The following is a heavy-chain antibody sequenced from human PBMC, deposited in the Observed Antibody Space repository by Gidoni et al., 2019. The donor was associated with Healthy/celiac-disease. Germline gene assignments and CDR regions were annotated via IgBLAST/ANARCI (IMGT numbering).Heavy chain of an antibody. Sequence: QVQLQESGPGLVKPSQTLSLTCTVSGGSISRGDYYWSWIRQPPGKGLEWIGYIYYSGSTYYNPSLKSRVTISVDTSKNQFSLKLSSVTAADTAVYYCARVQGDSGSYYYGMDVWGQGTTVTVSS. J-gene: IGHJ6*02. CDR2: IYYSGST. CDR1: GGSISRGDYY. D-gene: IGHD1-26*01. V-gene: IGHV4-30-4*01. CDR3: ARVQGDSGSYYYGMDV.